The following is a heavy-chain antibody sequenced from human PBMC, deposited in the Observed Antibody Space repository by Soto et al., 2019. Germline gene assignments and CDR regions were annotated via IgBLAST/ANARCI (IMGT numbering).Heavy chain of an antibody. CDR3: ARVFMSGYDFYYFDY. CDR1: GGSFSGYY. CDR2: INHSGST. Sequence: SETLSLTCAVYGGSFSGYYWSWIRQPPGKGLEWIGEINHSGSTNYNPSLKSRVTISVDTSKNQFSLKLSSVTAADTAVYYCARVFMSGYDFYYFDYWGQGTLVTVSS. J-gene: IGHJ4*02. D-gene: IGHD5-12*01. V-gene: IGHV4-34*01.